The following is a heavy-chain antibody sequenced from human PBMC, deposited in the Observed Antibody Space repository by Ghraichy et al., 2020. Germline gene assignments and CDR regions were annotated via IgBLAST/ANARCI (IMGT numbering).Heavy chain of an antibody. CDR3: VRGVSSGYNYLTWFDP. V-gene: IGHV4-59*08. Sequence: SETLSLTCTVSGGSISSYYWSWIRQPPGKGLEWIGYIYYSGSTYYNSSLKSRVTISVDTSKNQVSLKLSSVTAADTAVYYCVRGVSSGYNYLTWFDPWGQGTLVTVSS. D-gene: IGHD3-22*01. CDR1: GGSISSYY. CDR2: IYYSGST. J-gene: IGHJ5*02.